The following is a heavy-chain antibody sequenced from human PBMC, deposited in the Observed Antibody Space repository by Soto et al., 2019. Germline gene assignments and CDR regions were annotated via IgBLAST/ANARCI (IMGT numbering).Heavy chain of an antibody. CDR2: IIPIFGTA. CDR1: GGTFRSYS. V-gene: IGHV1-69*01. Sequence: QVQLVQSGAEVKKPGSSVKVSCKASGGTFRSYSINWVRQAPAQGLEWMGGIIPIFGTATYAQKFQGRVAITADDSASTAYMELSSLTSEDTALYYCSTAVYCSTTTCYYYYGMDVWGQGTTVTVSS. CDR3: STAVYCSTTTCYYYYGMDV. D-gene: IGHD2-2*01. J-gene: IGHJ6*02.